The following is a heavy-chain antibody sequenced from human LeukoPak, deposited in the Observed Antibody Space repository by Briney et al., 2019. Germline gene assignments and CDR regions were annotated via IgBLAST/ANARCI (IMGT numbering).Heavy chain of an antibody. CDR1: GYTFTSYA. J-gene: IGHJ6*03. D-gene: IGHD2/OR15-2a*01. CDR3: ARLGLPFFYYYMDV. Sequence: ASVKVSCKASGYTFTSYAMNWVRQAPGQGLEWMGWINTNTWNPTYAQGFPGRFVFSLDTSVSTAYLQISSLKADDTAVYYCARLGLPFFYYYMDVWGKGTTVTVSS. CDR2: INTNTWNP. V-gene: IGHV7-4-1*02.